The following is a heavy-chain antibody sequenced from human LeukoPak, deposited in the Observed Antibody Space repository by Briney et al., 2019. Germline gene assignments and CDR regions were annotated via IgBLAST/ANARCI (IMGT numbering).Heavy chain of an antibody. CDR2: KSYDGSNK. CDR1: GFTFSSYG. V-gene: IGHV3-30*18. D-gene: IGHD6-19*01. CDR3: AKDRIAVAGTPGY. J-gene: IGHJ4*02. Sequence: PGRSLRLSCAASGFTFSSYGMHWVRQAPGKGLEWVAVKSYDGSNKYYADSVKGRFTISRDNSKNTLYLQMNSLRAEDTAVYYCAKDRIAVAGTPGYWGQGTLVTVSS.